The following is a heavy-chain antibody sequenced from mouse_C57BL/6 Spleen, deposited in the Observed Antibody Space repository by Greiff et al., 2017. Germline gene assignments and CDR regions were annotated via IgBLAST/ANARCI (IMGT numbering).Heavy chain of an antibody. CDR1: GYTFTSYW. CDR2: IYPSDSET. J-gene: IGHJ2*01. Sequence: QVQLQQPGAELVRPGSSVKLSCKASGYTFTSYWMDWVKQRPGQGLEWIGNIYPSDSETHYNQKFKDKATLTVDKSSSTAYMQLSSLTSEDSAVXYCSRLTTVVATGPYFDYWGQGTTLTVSS. V-gene: IGHV1-61*01. CDR3: SRLTTVVATGPYFDY. D-gene: IGHD1-1*01.